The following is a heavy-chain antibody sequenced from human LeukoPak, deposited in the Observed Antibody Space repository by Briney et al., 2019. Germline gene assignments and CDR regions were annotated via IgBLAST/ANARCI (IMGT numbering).Heavy chain of an antibody. Sequence: GGSLRLSCAASGFTFSSYSMNWVRQAPGKGLEWVSSISSSSSYIYYADSVKGRFTISRDNAKNSLYLQMNSLRAEDTAVYYCAREDILTGYFIDYWGQGTLVTVSS. CDR1: GFTFSSYS. CDR2: ISSSSSYI. CDR3: AREDILTGYFIDY. D-gene: IGHD3-9*01. J-gene: IGHJ4*02. V-gene: IGHV3-21*01.